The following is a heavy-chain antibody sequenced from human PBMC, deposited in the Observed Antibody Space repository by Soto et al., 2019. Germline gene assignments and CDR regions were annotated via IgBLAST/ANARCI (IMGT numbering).Heavy chain of an antibody. CDR2: ISAGGDGT. J-gene: IGHJ4*02. V-gene: IGHV3-23*01. CDR3: ARSAVTDY. CDR1: GFTFNNYA. Sequence: GGSLRLSCAASGFTFNNYAMSWVRQAPGKGLEWVSAISAGGDGTYCADSVKGRFTISRDNSKNTLYLQMNSLRAEDTAVYYCARSAVTDYWGQGTLVTVSS.